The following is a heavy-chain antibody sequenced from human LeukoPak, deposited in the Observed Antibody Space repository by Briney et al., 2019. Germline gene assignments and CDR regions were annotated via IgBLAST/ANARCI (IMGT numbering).Heavy chain of an antibody. Sequence: GGSLRLSCAASGFTFSSYAMSWVRQAPGKGLEWVSAISGSGGSTYYADSVKGRFTISRDNSKNTLYLQMNSLRAEDTAVYYCARDRWGADIVVVPAADAFDIWGQGTMGTVSS. D-gene: IGHD2-2*01. CDR2: ISGSGGST. CDR3: ARDRWGADIVVVPAADAFDI. J-gene: IGHJ3*02. CDR1: GFTFSSYA. V-gene: IGHV3-23*01.